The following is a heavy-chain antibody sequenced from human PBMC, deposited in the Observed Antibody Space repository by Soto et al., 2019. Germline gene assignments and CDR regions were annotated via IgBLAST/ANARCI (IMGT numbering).Heavy chain of an antibody. D-gene: IGHD3-10*01. CDR3: ARGYYYGSGTIILDY. J-gene: IGHJ4*02. CDR2: IYYSGTT. Sequence: QVQLQESGPGLVKPSQTLSLTCTVSGGSISSGGYYWSWIRQHPGKGLEWIGYIYYSGTTFYNPSLKSRVNTSADTSKNQFSLTLSSVTAADTAVYFCARGYYYGSGTIILDYWGQGTLVTVSS. V-gene: IGHV4-31*03. CDR1: GGSISSGGYY.